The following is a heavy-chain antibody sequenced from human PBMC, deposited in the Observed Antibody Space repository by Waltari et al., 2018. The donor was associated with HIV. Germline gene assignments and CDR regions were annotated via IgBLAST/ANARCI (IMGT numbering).Heavy chain of an antibody. D-gene: IGHD6-19*01. V-gene: IGHV3-23*01. J-gene: IGHJ2*01. CDR1: GFTFSRYA. CDR3: VRSGGGQWLVRSWVIDL. Sequence: EVRLLEYGGDWVQPGGSLRLSCVVSGFTFSRYAMAWVRQAPGRGRGGVAGLSGSGETANDTNSVKGRFTISRDNAKNMRFLQLNSLRVEDTAVYYCVRSGGGQWLVRSWVIDLWGRGSQVTVS. CDR2: LSGSGETA.